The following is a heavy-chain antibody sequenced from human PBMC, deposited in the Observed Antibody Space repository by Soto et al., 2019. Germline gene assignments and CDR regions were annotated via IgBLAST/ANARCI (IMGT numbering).Heavy chain of an antibody. CDR3: AREGAVYCTSTSCLRPFDY. D-gene: IGHD2-2*01. J-gene: IGHJ4*01. CDR1: GFTLSSYW. V-gene: IGHV3-74*01. CDR2: INSDESIT. Sequence: PGGSLRLSCAASGFTLSSYWMHWVRQAPGKGLVWVSRINSDESITAYADSVKGRFTISRDNAKNTLYLQMNSLRAEDTAVYYCAREGAVYCTSTSCLRPFDYWGHGTLVTVSS.